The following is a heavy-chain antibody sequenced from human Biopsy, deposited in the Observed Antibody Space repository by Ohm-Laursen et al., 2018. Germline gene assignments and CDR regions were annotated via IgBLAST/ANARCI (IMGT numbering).Heavy chain of an antibody. D-gene: IGHD3-3*01. CDR2: ISSSGNTE. V-gene: IGHV3-11*01. CDR1: GFSFADYY. CDR3: VTEVGGVSSWVHN. J-gene: IGHJ4*02. Sequence: SLRLSCAANGFSFADYYMSWIRQAPGKGLDWVSYISSSGNTEKYADSVKGRFTISRDKAKQSVHLQMNSLRAEDTAVYYCVTEVGGVSSWVHNWGQGTLVTVSS.